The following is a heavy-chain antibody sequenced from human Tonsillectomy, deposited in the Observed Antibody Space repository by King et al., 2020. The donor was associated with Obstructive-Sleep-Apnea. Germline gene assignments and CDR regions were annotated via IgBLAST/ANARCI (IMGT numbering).Heavy chain of an antibody. CDR1: GFTFSNAW. V-gene: IGHV3-15*01. CDR2: IISKSDGGTS. D-gene: IGHD6-13*01. J-gene: IGHJ4*02. CDR3: TTTTYIVAAGADY. Sequence: VQLVESGGGLVKPGGSLRLSCAASGFTFSNAWMSWVRHSPGKGLEWGGRIISKSDGGTSEFAATFEGRITISRADSKNTLYLQMNSLKTEDTAVYYCTTTTYIVAAGADYWGQGTLVTVSS.